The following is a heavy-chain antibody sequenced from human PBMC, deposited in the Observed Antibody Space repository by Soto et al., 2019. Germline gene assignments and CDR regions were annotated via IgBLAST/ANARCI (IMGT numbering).Heavy chain of an antibody. J-gene: IGHJ1*01. V-gene: IGHV4-31*03. CDR3: ASAPTKYSSGWYKRGEYFQH. CDR1: GGSISSGGYY. Sequence: QVQLQESGPGLVKPSQTLSLTCTVSGGSISSGGYYWSWIRQHPGKGLEWIGYIYYSGSTYYNPSLKSRVTISVDTSKNQFSLKLSSVTAADTAVYYCASAPTKYSSGWYKRGEYFQHWGQGTLVTVSS. D-gene: IGHD6-19*01. CDR2: IYYSGST.